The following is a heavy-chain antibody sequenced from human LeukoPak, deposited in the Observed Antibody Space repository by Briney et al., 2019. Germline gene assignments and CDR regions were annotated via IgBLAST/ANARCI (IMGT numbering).Heavy chain of an antibody. CDR1: GGSISSGGYS. CDR2: IYHTGTT. V-gene: IGHV4-30-2*01. CDR3: ATAWYYDILTGYSRDAFDI. J-gene: IGHJ3*02. D-gene: IGHD3-9*01. Sequence: PSQTLSLTCPVSGGSISSGGYSWSWLRQPPGKGLEWFGYIYHTGTTHYNPSLKSRVTISVDTSKNQFSLKLSSVTAADTAVFYCATAWYYDILTGYSRDAFDIWGQGTMVTVSS.